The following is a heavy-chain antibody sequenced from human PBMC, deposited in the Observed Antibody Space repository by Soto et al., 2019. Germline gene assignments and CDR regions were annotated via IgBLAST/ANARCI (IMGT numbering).Heavy chain of an antibody. CDR2: ISTSGSA. D-gene: IGHD6-13*01. CDR3: ARENILLAASGKRDFDY. Sequence: SETLSLTCTVSSDSISSYYWTWIRQPAGKGLEWIGRISTSGSANHNPSLKGRVTMSVDTSKKQVSLNLTSVTAADTAVYYCARENILLAASGKRDFDYWGQGTLVTVSS. J-gene: IGHJ4*02. CDR1: SDSISSYY. V-gene: IGHV4-4*07.